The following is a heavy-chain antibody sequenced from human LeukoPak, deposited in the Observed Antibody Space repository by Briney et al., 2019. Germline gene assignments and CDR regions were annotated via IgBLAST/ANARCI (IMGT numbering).Heavy chain of an antibody. V-gene: IGHV1-46*01. CDR2: INPSGGST. CDR1: GYTFTSYY. J-gene: IGHJ5*02. D-gene: IGHD1-1*01. CDR3: ARGGTTGTTLVSWFDP. Sequence: GASVKVSCKASGYTFTSYYMHWVRQAPGQGLEWMGIINPSGGSTSYAQKFQGRVTMTRDTSTSTVYMELSSLRSEDTAVYYCARGGTTGTTLVSWFDPRGQGTLVTVSS.